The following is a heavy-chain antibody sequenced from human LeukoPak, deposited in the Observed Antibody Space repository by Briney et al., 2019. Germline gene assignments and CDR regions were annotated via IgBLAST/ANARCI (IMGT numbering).Heavy chain of an antibody. J-gene: IGHJ1*01. D-gene: IGHD3-9*01. CDR2: IRSKAYGGTT. V-gene: IGHV3-49*03. Sequence: PGGSLRLSCTASGFTFGDYAMSWFRQAPGKGLEWVGFIRSKAYGGTTEYAASVKGRFTISRDDSKSIAYLQMNSLKTEDTAVYYCTRAYRQAGYFFREYFQHWGQGTLVTVSS. CDR1: GFTFGDYA. CDR3: TRAYRQAGYFFREYFQH.